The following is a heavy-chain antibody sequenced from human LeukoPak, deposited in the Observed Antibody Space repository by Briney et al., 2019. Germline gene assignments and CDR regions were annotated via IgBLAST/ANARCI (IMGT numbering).Heavy chain of an antibody. CDR1: GFTFSDYY. V-gene: IGHV3-11*06. J-gene: IGHJ4*02. D-gene: IGHD3-22*01. Sequence: GGSLRLSCAASGFTFSDYYMSWIRQAPGKGLEWVSYISSSSSYIYYADSVKGRFTISRDNAKNSLYLQMNSLRAEDTAVYYCARVNKGGFYYDSSGYPDYWGQGTLVTVSS. CDR2: ISSSSSYI. CDR3: ARVNKGGFYYDSSGYPDY.